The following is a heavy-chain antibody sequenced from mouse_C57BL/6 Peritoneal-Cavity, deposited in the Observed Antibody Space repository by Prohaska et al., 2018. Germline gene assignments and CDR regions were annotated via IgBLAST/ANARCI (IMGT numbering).Heavy chain of an antibody. D-gene: IGHD1-1*01. V-gene: IGHV1-15*01. CDR2: IDPETGGT. Sequence: QVQLQQSGAELVRPGASVTLTCKASGYTFTDYEMHWVKQTPVHGLEWIGAIDPETGGTAYNQKFKEKAIRTAGKTASTAYMELRSLTSEDSAVYYCTNYYGSSYAMDYWGQGTSVTVSS. CDR3: TNYYGSSYAMDY. CDR1: GYTFTDYE. J-gene: IGHJ4*01.